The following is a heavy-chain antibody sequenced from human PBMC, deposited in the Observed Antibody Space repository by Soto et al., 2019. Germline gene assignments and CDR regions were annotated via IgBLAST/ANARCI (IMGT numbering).Heavy chain of an antibody. V-gene: IGHV1-69*13. J-gene: IGHJ3*02. CDR3: AKVVVATHDAFDI. CDR1: GGTFSSYA. D-gene: IGHD2-15*01. CDR2: IIPIFGTA. Sequence: SVKVSCKASGGTFSSYAISWVRQAPGQGLEWMGGIIPIFGTANYAQKFQGRVTITADESTSTAYMELSSLRSEDTAVYYCAKVVVATHDAFDIWGQGTMVTVSS.